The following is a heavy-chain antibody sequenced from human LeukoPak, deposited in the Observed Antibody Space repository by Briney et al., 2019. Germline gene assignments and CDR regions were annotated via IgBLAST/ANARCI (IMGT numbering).Heavy chain of an antibody. V-gene: IGHV3-30*18. J-gene: IGHJ6*02. CDR1: GFAFSNYG. CDR2: MSSDGSNK. CDR3: ANPLTSMDV. Sequence: PGRSLRLSCAASGFAFSNYGMYWVRQAPGKGLEWVALMSSDGSNKYYADSVKGRFSISRDNSKNTLFLQMNSLRGVDTAVYYCANPLTSMDVWGQGTTVTVSS.